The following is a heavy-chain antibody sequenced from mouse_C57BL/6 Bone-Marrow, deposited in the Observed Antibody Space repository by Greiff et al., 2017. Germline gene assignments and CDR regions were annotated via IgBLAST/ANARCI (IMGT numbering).Heavy chain of an antibody. J-gene: IGHJ1*03. CDR3: ARRAGYWYFDV. CDR1: GFSLSTSGMG. CDR2: SYWDDDK. Sequence: QVTLKVCGPGILQSSQTLSLTCSFSGFSLSTSGMGVSWLRQPSGKGLEWLAHSYWDDDKRYNPSLKSRLTISKDTSRTHVFLKITSVDTAATATDYCARRAGYWYFDVWGTGTTVTVSS. V-gene: IGHV8-12*01.